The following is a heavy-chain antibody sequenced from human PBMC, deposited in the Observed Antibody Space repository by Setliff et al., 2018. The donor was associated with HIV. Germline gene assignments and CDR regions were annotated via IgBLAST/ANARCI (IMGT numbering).Heavy chain of an antibody. CDR2: IGAYDGNT. V-gene: IGHV1-18*01. Sequence: ASVKVSCKASGYGFSTYAIIWVRQAPGRGLEWMGWIGAYDGNTNYAQNLQGRVTMTTDTSTSTAYLELRSLRFDDTAVYYCARGSLYYFDFWGQGTLVTVSS. J-gene: IGHJ4*02. CDR1: GYGFSTYA. CDR3: ARGSLYYFDF.